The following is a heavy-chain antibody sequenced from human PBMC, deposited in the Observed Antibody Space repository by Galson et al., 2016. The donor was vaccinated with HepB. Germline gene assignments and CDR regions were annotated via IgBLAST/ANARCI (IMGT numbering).Heavy chain of an antibody. V-gene: IGHV3-33*01. CDR2: IWYDGSNK. Sequence: SLRLSCAASGFSFSNYGMYWVRQAPGKGLEWVTVIWYDGSNKYYADSVKGRFTISRDNSKNTLYLQMNSLRAGDTAVYYCAREAHSSGWYNMDVWGKGTTVTVSS. J-gene: IGHJ6*03. CDR1: GFSFSNYG. CDR3: AREAHSSGWYNMDV. D-gene: IGHD6-19*01.